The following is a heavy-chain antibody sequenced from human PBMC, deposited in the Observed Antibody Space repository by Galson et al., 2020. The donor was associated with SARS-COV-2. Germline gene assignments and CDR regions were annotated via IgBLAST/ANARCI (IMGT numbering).Heavy chain of an antibody. CDR2: INHSGST. D-gene: IGHD3-10*01. V-gene: IGHV4-34*01. CDR1: GGSFSGYY. CDR3: ASGGSRPIMAFDYYYFYMDV. J-gene: IGHJ6*03. Sequence: SETLSLTCAVYGGSFSGYYWSWIRQPPGKGLEWNGEINHSGSTNYNPSPKSRVTISVDTSKNQFSLKLRSVTAAATAVYYCASGGSRPIMAFDYYYFYMDVWGKGTTVTGSS.